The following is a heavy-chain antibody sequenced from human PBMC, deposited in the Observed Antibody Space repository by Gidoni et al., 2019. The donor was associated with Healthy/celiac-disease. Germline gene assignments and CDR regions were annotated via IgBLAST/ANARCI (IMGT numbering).Heavy chain of an antibody. Sequence: EVQLVESGGGLVQPGRSLRLSCAASGFTFDDYAMKWVRQAPGKGLEWVSGIMWNSGSIGYADSVKDRFTISRDNAKNSLYLQMNSLRAEDTALYYCAKDRGVGSSGWYVETGAFDIWGQGTMVTVSS. V-gene: IGHV3-9*01. J-gene: IGHJ3*02. CDR3: AKDRGVGSSGWYVETGAFDI. D-gene: IGHD6-19*01. CDR1: GFTFDDYA. CDR2: IMWNSGSI.